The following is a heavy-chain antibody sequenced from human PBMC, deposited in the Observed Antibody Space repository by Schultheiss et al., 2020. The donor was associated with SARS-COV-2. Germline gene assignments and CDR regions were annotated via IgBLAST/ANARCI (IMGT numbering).Heavy chain of an antibody. Sequence: SETLSLTCTVSGGSISSYYWGWIRQPPGKGLEWIGSIYYSGSTYYNPSLKSRVTISVDTSKNQFSLKLSSVTAADTAVYYCARDARARNWYGMDVWGQGTTVTVSS. CDR1: GGSISSYY. CDR3: ARDARARNWYGMDV. D-gene: IGHD1-1*01. J-gene: IGHJ6*02. V-gene: IGHV4-39*07. CDR2: IYYSGST.